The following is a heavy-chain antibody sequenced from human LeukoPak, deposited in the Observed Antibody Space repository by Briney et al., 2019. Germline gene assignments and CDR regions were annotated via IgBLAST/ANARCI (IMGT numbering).Heavy chain of an antibody. CDR2: INPNSGGT. CDR1: GYTFTGYY. D-gene: IGHD1-14*01. J-gene: IGHJ6*03. CDR3: ARVTLTGGYYYYYMDV. Sequence: GASVKVSCKASGYTFTGYYMHWVRQASGQGLEWMGWINPNSGGTNYAQKFQGRVTMTRDTSISTAYMELSRLRSDDTAVYYCARVTLTGGYYYYYMDVWGKGTTVTVSS. V-gene: IGHV1-2*02.